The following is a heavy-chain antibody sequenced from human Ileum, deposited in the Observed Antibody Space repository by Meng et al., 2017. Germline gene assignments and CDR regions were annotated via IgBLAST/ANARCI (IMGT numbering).Heavy chain of an antibody. D-gene: IGHD2-8*02. J-gene: IGHJ4*02. CDR2: VHSTGRT. CDR1: GGSIESNF. CDR3: ARYYCPGGRCYHFDF. V-gene: IGHV4-59*01. Sequence: GSLRLSCAVPGGSIESNFWSWIRQPPGKGLEWIGYVHSTGRTNSNPSLKIRVTISVDTSKNQFSLKLNSVTAADTAVYYCARYYCPGGRCYHFDFWRQG.